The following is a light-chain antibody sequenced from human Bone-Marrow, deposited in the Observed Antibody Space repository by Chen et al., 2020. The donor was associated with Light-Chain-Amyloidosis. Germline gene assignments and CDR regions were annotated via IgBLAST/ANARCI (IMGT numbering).Light chain of an antibody. V-gene: IGKV3-11*01. Sequence: EVVLTQPPATPSLSPGERATLSCSASQSVDRYLAWYQQKVGQAPRLLIYDASNRATGIPSRFSGSGSGTDFTLTISNLEPEDFSVYYCQQRMIWPPITFGQGTRLEIK. CDR3: QQRMIWPPIT. CDR1: QSVDRY. J-gene: IGKJ5*01. CDR2: DAS.